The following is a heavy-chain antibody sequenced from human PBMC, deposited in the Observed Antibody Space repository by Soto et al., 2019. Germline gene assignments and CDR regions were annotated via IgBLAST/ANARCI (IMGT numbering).Heavy chain of an antibody. CDR3: ARQEYYDILTGYPDDAFDI. Sequence: EVQLVQSGAEVKKPGESLKISCKGSGYSFTSYWIGWVRQMPGKGLEWMGIIYPGDSDTRYSPSFQGQVTISADKSISTAYLQWSSLKASDTAMYYCARQEYYDILTGYPDDAFDIWGQGTMVTVSS. J-gene: IGHJ3*02. CDR1: GYSFTSYW. CDR2: IYPGDSDT. V-gene: IGHV5-51*01. D-gene: IGHD3-9*01.